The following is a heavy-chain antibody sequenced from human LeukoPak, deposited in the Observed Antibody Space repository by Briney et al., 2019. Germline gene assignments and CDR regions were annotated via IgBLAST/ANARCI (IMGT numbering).Heavy chain of an antibody. V-gene: IGHV4-4*07. D-gene: IGHD6-19*01. CDR1: GGSISSYY. CDR2: IYSSGSA. CDR3: ARYSGGWINYFDY. J-gene: IGHJ4*02. Sequence: SETLSLTCTVSGGSISSYYWSWIRQHAGKGLEWIGRIYSSGSANYNPSLKSRVTMSVDTSKNQFSLKLSSVTAADTAVYYCARYSGGWINYFDYWGQGTLVTVSS.